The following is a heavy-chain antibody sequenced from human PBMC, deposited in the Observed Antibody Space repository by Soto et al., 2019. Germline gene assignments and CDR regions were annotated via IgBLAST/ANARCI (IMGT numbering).Heavy chain of an antibody. CDR3: AKEREEATITNWFDP. Sequence: PGGSLRLSCAASGFTFSSYGMHWVRQAPGKGLGWVAVISYDGSNKYYADSVKGRFTISRDNSKNTLYLQMNSLRAEDTAVYYCAKEREEATITNWFDPWGQGTLVTVSS. CDR2: ISYDGSNK. V-gene: IGHV3-30*18. D-gene: IGHD5-12*01. CDR1: GFTFSSYG. J-gene: IGHJ5*02.